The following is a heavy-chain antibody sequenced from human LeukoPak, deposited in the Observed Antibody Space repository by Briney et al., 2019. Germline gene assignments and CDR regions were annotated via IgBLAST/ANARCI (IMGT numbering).Heavy chain of an antibody. CDR1: EFTFSSYG. Sequence: GGSLRLSCAASEFTFSSYGMHWVRQAPGKGLEWVAFIRYDGSTKYYTDSVKGRFTISRDNSKNTLYLQMNSLRAEDTAVYYCAKTLDDILTGYYTYWGQGTLVTVSS. V-gene: IGHV3-30*02. J-gene: IGHJ4*02. CDR2: IRYDGSTK. D-gene: IGHD3-9*01. CDR3: AKTLDDILTGYYTY.